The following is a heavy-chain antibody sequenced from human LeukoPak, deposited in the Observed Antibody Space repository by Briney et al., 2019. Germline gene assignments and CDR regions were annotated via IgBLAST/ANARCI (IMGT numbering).Heavy chain of an antibody. Sequence: PSETLSLTCTVSGGSISSYYWSWIRQPPGKGLEWIGYIYYSGSTNYNPSLKSRVTISVDTSKNQFSLKLSSVTAADTAVYYCARVGGIIVGAFDIWGQGTMVTVSS. CDR1: GGSISSYY. CDR3: ARVGGIIVGAFDI. D-gene: IGHD2-15*01. V-gene: IGHV4-59*01. J-gene: IGHJ3*02. CDR2: IYYSGST.